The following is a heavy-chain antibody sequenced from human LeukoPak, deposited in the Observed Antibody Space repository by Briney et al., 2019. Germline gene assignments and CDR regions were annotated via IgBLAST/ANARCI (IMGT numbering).Heavy chain of an antibody. D-gene: IGHD1-26*01. J-gene: IGHJ4*02. V-gene: IGHV4-4*02. Sequence: SETLSLTCAVSGGSISSSNWWSWVRQPPGKGLEWIGEVHLSGASNYNPSLKSRVSMSIDKSRNQLSLELTSVTAADTAIYYCARESGAFSPFGFWGQGTLVTVSS. CDR2: VHLSGAS. CDR3: ARESGAFSPFGF. CDR1: GGSISSSNW.